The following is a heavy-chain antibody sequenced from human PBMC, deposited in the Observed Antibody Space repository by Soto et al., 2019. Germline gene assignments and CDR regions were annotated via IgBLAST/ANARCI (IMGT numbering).Heavy chain of an antibody. CDR3: ARDPGQWLVYFDY. CDR2: ISYDGSNK. V-gene: IGHV3-30-3*01. Sequence: QVQLVESGGGVVQPGRSLRLSCAASGFTFSSYAMHWVRQAPGKGLEWVAVISYDGSNKYYADSVKGRFTISRDNSKNTLYLQMNSLRAEYTAVYYCARDPGQWLVYFDYWGQGTLVTVSS. CDR1: GFTFSSYA. D-gene: IGHD6-19*01. J-gene: IGHJ4*02.